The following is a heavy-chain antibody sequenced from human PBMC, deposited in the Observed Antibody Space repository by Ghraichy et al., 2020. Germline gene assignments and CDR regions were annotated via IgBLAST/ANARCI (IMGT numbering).Heavy chain of an antibody. Sequence: GGSLRLSCAASGFTFSSYAMSWVRQAPGNGLEWVSAISGSGGSTYYADSVKGRFTISRDNSKNTLYLQMNSLRAEDTAVYYCAKYHSRLYQPKSITWGQGTLVTVSS. D-gene: IGHD2-2*01. V-gene: IGHV3-23*01. J-gene: IGHJ5*02. CDR1: GFTFSSYA. CDR2: ISGSGGST. CDR3: AKYHSRLYQPKSIT.